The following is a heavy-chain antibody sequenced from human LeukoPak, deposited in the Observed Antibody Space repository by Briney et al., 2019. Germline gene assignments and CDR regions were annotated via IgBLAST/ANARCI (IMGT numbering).Heavy chain of an antibody. CDR3: ARVGYDSGSFYHPQIYHYYMDV. V-gene: IGHV3-30*02. J-gene: IGHJ6*03. CDR1: GFTFSNYD. D-gene: IGHD3-22*01. CDR2: IRNDGSTE. Sequence: GGSLRLSCAASGFTFSNYDMHWVRQAPGKGLEGVAFIRNDGSTEYYADSVKGRFTISRDNSRNTLYLQMSSLRAEGTAVYYCARVGYDSGSFYHPQIYHYYMDVWGEGTTVTVSS.